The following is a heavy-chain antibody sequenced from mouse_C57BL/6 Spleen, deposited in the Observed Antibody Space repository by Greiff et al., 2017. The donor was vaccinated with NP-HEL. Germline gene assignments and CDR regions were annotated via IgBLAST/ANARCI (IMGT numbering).Heavy chain of an antibody. D-gene: IGHD3-2*02. CDR3: AIRGSSGYGYYAMDY. J-gene: IGHJ4*01. V-gene: IGHV1-74*01. Sequence: QVQLQQPGAELVKPGASVKVSCKASGYTFTSYWMHWVKQRPGQGLEWIGRIHPSDSDTNYNQKFKGKATLTVDKSSSTAYMQRSSLTSEDSAVYYCAIRGSSGYGYYAMDYWGQGTSVTVSS. CDR2: IHPSDSDT. CDR1: GYTFTSYW.